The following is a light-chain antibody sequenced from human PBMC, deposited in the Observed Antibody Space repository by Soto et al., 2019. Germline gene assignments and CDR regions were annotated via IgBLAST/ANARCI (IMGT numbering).Light chain of an antibody. V-gene: IGKV1-5*03. CDR1: QSISTW. CDR2: EAA. J-gene: IGKJ1*01. CDR3: QQYITYPYA. Sequence: DIQMTQSPSTLSASVGDRVTITCRASQSISTWLAGYQQRPGQTPKLLISEAAKLESGVPSRFSGSGSETEFTLTISSLQPDDFATSYCQQYITYPYAFGQGTKVDIK.